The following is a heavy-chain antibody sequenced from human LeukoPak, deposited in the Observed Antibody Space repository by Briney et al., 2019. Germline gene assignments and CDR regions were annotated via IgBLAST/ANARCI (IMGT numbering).Heavy chain of an antibody. V-gene: IGHV4-39*07. D-gene: IGHD6-13*01. CDR3: ARGGGIPGGYFDY. J-gene: IGHJ4*02. Sequence: PSETLSLTCTVSGGSISSGSYYWGWIRQPPGKGLEWIGSIYYSGSTYYNPSLKSRVTISVDTSKNQFSLKLSSVTAADTAVYYCARGGGIPGGYFDYWGQGTLVTVSS. CDR2: IYYSGST. CDR1: GGSISSGSYY.